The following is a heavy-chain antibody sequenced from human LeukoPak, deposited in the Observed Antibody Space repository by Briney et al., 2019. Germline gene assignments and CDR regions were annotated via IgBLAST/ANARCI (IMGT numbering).Heavy chain of an antibody. D-gene: IGHD6-19*01. Sequence: GASVKVSCKASGGTLSSYAISWVRQAPGQGLEWMGGIIPIFGTANYAQKFQGRVTITADKSTSTAYMELSSLRSEDTAVYYCAKGYSSGWFDPWGQGTLVTVSS. V-gene: IGHV1-69*06. CDR1: GGTLSSYA. J-gene: IGHJ5*02. CDR3: AKGYSSGWFDP. CDR2: IIPIFGTA.